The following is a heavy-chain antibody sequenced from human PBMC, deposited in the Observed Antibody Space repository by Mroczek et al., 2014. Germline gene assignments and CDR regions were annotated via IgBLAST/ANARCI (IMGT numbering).Heavy chain of an antibody. J-gene: IGHJ3*02. D-gene: IGHD3-9*01. CDR2: ISYDGTSK. CDR1: GFTFTSYG. Sequence: ESGGGVVQPGRSLRLSCAASGFTFTSYGTHWVRQAPGKGVEWVAVISYDGTSKYYADSVTGRFTISRDNSKNTLYLEMNSLRAEDTAIYYCAKDRDYDILTGYYKGDALDIWGQGTMVTVSS. CDR3: AKDRDYDILTGYYKGDALDI. V-gene: IGHV3-30*18.